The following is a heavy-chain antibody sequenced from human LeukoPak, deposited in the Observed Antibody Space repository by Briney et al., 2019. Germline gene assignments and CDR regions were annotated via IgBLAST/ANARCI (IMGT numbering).Heavy chain of an antibody. Sequence: EPSETLSLTCTVSGGAINSSLYYWGWIRQSPGKGLEWIGTIYYSGLTYYSPSLKSRLTISFDTAKNQFSLRLNSVTAADTAFYYCARETRPEDYYDKSGYFFDFWGQGTLVTVSS. CDR3: ARETRPEDYYDKSGYFFDF. D-gene: IGHD3-22*01. J-gene: IGHJ4*02. CDR2: IYYSGLT. V-gene: IGHV4-39*07. CDR1: GGAINSSLYY.